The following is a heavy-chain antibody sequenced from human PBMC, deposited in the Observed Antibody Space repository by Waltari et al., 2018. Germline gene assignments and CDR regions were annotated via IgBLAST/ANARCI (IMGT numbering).Heavy chain of an antibody. CDR2: IYYSGST. Sequence: QLQLQESGPGLVKPSETLSPTCTFSGGLVRTSTYSWGWIRQSPGKGLEWIGSIYYSGSTEYNPSLRGRVTISVDTPKNQFSLKVTSVTAADTAMYYCAKSGADFGSGSYYEAWGQGTLVSVSS. CDR3: AKSGADFGSGSYYEA. D-gene: IGHD3-10*01. V-gene: IGHV4-39*01. J-gene: IGHJ5*02. CDR1: GGLVRTSTYS.